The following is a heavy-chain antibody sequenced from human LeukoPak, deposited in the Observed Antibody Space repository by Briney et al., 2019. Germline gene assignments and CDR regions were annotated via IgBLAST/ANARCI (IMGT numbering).Heavy chain of an antibody. J-gene: IGHJ3*02. CDR1: GFTFSTYA. CDR2: MSFDGINA. V-gene: IGHV3-30*04. CDR3: ARSPEMGLTQVVVRLDM. D-gene: IGHD2-15*01. Sequence: GGSLRLSCAVSGFTFSTYAIHWVRQAPGKGLEWVALMSFDGINAYYASSVKGRFTLSRDNSKNTLYLQMNSLRTEDTAVYYCARSPEMGLTQVVVRLDMWGQGTMVTVSS.